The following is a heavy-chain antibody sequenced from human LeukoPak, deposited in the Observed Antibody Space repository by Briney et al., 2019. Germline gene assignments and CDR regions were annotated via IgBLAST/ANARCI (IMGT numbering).Heavy chain of an antibody. Sequence: ASVKVSCKASGGTFSSYTISWVRQAPGQGLEWMGRIIPILGIANYAQKFQGRVTITADKSTSTAYMELSSLRSEDTAVYYCARADGYYSDRADYWGQGTLVTVSS. V-gene: IGHV1-69*02. J-gene: IGHJ4*02. D-gene: IGHD5-24*01. CDR1: GGTFSSYT. CDR2: IIPILGIA. CDR3: ARADGYYSDRADY.